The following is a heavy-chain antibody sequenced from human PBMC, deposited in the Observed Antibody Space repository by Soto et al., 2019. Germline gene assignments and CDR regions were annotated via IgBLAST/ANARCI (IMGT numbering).Heavy chain of an antibody. D-gene: IGHD6-13*01. CDR3: ARATRQQYADY. V-gene: IGHV4-34*01. CDR2: INHSGST. Sequence: SETLSLTCAVYGGSFSGYYWSWIRQPPGKGLEWIGEINHSGSTNYNPSLKSRVTISVDTSKNQFSLKLSSVTAADTAVYYCARATRQQYADYWGQGTLVTVSS. J-gene: IGHJ4*02. CDR1: GGSFSGYY.